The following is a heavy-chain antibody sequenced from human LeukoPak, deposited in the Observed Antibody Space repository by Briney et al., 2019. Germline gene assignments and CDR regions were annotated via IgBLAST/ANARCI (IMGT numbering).Heavy chain of an antibody. D-gene: IGHD6-19*01. J-gene: IGHJ5*02. Sequence: SETLSLTCTVSGGSISSTNYYWGWIRQPPGKGLEWIGSIYYSGNTYYTPSLKSRVTISVDTSKNQFSLKLSSVTAADTAVYYCARDLYSSGWYGWFDPWGQGTLVTVSS. CDR3: ARDLYSSGWYGWFDP. CDR1: GGSISSTNYY. CDR2: IYYSGNT. V-gene: IGHV4-39*07.